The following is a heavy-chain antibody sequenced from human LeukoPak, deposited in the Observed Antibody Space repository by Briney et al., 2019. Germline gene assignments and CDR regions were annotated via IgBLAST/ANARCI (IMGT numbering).Heavy chain of an antibody. V-gene: IGHV3-21*04. J-gene: IGHJ3*02. CDR3: AKGRSYYDSSGYLDAFDI. CDR1: GFTFSSYA. CDR2: ISRRSTYI. Sequence: GGSLRLSCAASGFTFSSYAMSWVRQAPGKGLEWVSSISRRSTYIFYADSVKGRFTISRDNAKNSLYLQMNSLRAEDMALYYCAKGRSYYDSSGYLDAFDIWGQGTMVTVSS. D-gene: IGHD3-22*01.